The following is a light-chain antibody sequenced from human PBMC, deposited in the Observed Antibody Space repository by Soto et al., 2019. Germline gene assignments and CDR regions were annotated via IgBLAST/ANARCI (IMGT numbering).Light chain of an antibody. CDR3: QSYDSSLSGSEV. CDR2: GNG. CDR1: SSNIGAGYD. J-gene: IGLJ1*01. Sequence: QSVLTQPPSVSGAPGQSVTISCTGSSSNIGAGYDVHWYQQLPGTAPKLLIYGNGNRPSGVPDRFSGSKSGTSASLAITGLQAEDEADYYCQSYDSSLSGSEVFGTGTKLTVL. V-gene: IGLV1-40*01.